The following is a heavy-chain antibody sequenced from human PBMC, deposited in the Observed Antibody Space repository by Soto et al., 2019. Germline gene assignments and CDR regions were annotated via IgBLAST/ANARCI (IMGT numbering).Heavy chain of an antibody. CDR3: ARDPYYYDSHYYYGMDV. Sequence: PGGSLRLSCAASGFSFNRHWMSWVRQAPGKGLQWVASIKRDGSEKYYVDSVKGRFTISRDNVKNSLSLQMNSLRAEDTAVYYCARDPYYYDSHYYYGMDVWRQGTTVTVSS. CDR1: GFSFNRHW. D-gene: IGHD3-22*01. J-gene: IGHJ6*02. CDR2: IKRDGSEK. V-gene: IGHV3-7*01.